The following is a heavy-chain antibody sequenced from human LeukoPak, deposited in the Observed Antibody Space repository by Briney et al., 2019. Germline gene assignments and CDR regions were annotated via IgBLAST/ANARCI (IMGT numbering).Heavy chain of an antibody. Sequence: SETLSLTCTVSGGSISSSSYYWGWIRQPPGKGLEWIGSIYYSGSTYYNPSLKSRVTISVDTSKNQFSLKLSSVTAADTAVYYCARRNYDEGSLHPHYYFDYWGQGTLVTVSS. D-gene: IGHD4-11*01. CDR2: IYYSGST. J-gene: IGHJ4*02. CDR3: ARRNYDEGSLHPHYYFDY. V-gene: IGHV4-39*01. CDR1: GGSISSSSYY.